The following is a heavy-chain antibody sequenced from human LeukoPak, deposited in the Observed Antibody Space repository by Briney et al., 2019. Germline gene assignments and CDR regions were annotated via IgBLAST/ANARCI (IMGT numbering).Heavy chain of an antibody. J-gene: IGHJ4*02. CDR3: ARALLGGRLFDY. CDR2: IRFDGSSK. CDR1: GFTFSNSG. V-gene: IGHV3-30*02. Sequence: GGSLRLSCAASGFTFSNSGMHWVRQAPGKGLEWVAFIRFDGSSKFYTDSVKGRFTISRDNAKNSLYLQMNSLRAEDTAVYYCARALLGGRLFDYWGQGTLVTVSS. D-gene: IGHD3-16*01.